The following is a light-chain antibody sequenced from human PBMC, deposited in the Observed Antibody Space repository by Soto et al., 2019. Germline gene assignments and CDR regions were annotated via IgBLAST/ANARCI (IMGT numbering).Light chain of an antibody. CDR3: VQATPYYT. V-gene: IGKV2-24*01. Sequence: DVVLTQSPLSSSVTLGQPASISCTSSQSLVHRDGNTFLSWLHQRPGQPPRLLIYAISTRFPGVPDRFSGRGAGSHFTMQINRVEAVDVGIYYCVQATPYYTCGQGTKLAIK. CDR1: QSLVHRDGNTF. J-gene: IGKJ2*01. CDR2: AIS.